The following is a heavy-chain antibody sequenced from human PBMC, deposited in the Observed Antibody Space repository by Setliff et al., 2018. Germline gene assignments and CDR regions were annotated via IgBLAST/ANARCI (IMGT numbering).Heavy chain of an antibody. D-gene: IGHD3-10*01. J-gene: IGHJ4*02. CDR1: GYTFISYG. CDR3: AREPRSMTMVRGAGGSAPDY. Sequence: ASVKVSCKASGYTFISYGISWVRQAPGQGLEWMGWISAYNGNTNYAQKLQGRVTMTTDTSTSTAYMDLSRLRSDETAVYYCAREPRSMTMVRGAGGSAPDYWGQGTLVTVSS. CDR2: ISAYNGNT. V-gene: IGHV1-18*01.